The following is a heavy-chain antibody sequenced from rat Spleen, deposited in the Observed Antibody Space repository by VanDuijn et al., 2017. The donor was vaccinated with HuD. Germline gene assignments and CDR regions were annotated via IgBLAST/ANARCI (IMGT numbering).Heavy chain of an antibody. J-gene: IGHJ2*01. CDR3: ATHGHYDGYYHD. Sequence: EVQLVESGGGLVQPGRSLKLSCAASGFTFSDYNMAWVRQAPKKGLEWVATIIYDGSRTYYRDSGKGRFTISRDNAKSTLYLQMDSLRSEDTATYYCATHGHYDGYYHDWGQGVMVTVSS. V-gene: IGHV5S10*01. CDR1: GFTFSDYN. D-gene: IGHD1-12*03. CDR2: IIYDGSRT.